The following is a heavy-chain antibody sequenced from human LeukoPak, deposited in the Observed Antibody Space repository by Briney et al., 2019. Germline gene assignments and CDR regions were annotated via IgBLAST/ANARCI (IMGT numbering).Heavy chain of an antibody. CDR2: ISGSGGST. CDR3: AKGRRIAVAGTPFDY. Sequence: PGGSLRLSCAASGFTFSSYARSWVRQAPGKGLEWVSAISGSGGSTYYADSVKGRFTISRDNSKNTLYLQMNSLRAEDTAVYYCAKGRRIAVAGTPFDYWGQGTLVTVSS. CDR1: GFTFSSYA. J-gene: IGHJ4*02. V-gene: IGHV3-23*01. D-gene: IGHD6-19*01.